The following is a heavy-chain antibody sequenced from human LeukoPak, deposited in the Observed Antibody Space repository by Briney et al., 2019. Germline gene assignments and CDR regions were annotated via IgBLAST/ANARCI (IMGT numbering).Heavy chain of an antibody. CDR3: ARSLRVAVAASY. J-gene: IGHJ4*02. V-gene: IGHV3-7*01. CDR1: GFTFSSYW. D-gene: IGHD6-19*01. Sequence: GGSLRLSCAASGFTFSSYWMSWVRQAPGKGLEWVANIKQDGSEKYYVDSLKGRFTISRDNAKNSLYLQMNSLTAKDTAIYYCARSLRVAVAASYWGQGTLVTVSS. CDR2: IKQDGSEK.